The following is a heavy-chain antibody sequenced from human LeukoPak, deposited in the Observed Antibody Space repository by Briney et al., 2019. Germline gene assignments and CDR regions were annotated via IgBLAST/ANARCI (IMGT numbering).Heavy chain of an antibody. J-gene: IGHJ4*02. V-gene: IGHV3-23*01. CDR1: GFTFSTYG. CDR3: ATKTGFDY. CDR2: IGGSGGST. Sequence: GGSLRLSCAASGFTFSTYGMSWVRQAPGKGLEWVSTIGGSGGSTYYADSVEGRFTISRDNSKNTLYLQMNSLRAEDTAVYYCATKTGFDYWGQGTLVTVSS.